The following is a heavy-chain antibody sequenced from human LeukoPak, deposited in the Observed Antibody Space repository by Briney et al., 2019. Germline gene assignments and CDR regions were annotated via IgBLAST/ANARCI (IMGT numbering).Heavy chain of an antibody. J-gene: IGHJ4*02. CDR3: AKEGKTYYYGSGKDS. Sequence: GGSLRLSCAASGFTFSSCGMHWVRQAPGKGLEWVSAISGSGGSTYYADSVKGRFTISRDNSKNTLYLQMNSLRAEDTAVYYCAKEGKTYYYGSGKDSWGQGTLVTVSS. CDR1: GFTFSSCG. CDR2: ISGSGGST. D-gene: IGHD3-10*01. V-gene: IGHV3-23*01.